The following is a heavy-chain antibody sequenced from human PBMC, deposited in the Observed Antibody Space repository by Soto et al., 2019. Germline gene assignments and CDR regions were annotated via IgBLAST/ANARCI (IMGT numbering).Heavy chain of an antibody. CDR3: ARCSPSYYYYGMDV. Sequence: GGSLRLSCAASGFTFSSYWMHWVRQAPGKGLVWVSRINSDGSSTSYADSVKGRFTISRDNAKNTLYLQMNSLRAEDTAVYYCARCSPSYYYYGMDVWGQGTTVTVSS. J-gene: IGHJ6*02. CDR2: INSDGSST. CDR1: GFTFSSYW. D-gene: IGHD6-6*01. V-gene: IGHV3-74*01.